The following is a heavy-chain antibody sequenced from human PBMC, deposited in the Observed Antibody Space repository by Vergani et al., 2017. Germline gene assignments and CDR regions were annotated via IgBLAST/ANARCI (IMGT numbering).Heavy chain of an antibody. D-gene: IGHD2-15*01. CDR1: GASINNDFYY. CDR2: IYVSGIT. CDR3: AGDNKRLRPGAFDL. V-gene: IGHV4-61*02. Sequence: QVQLQESGPGLVKPSQTLSLTCTVSGASINNDFYYWPWIRQPAGKGLEWIGRIYVSGITDYNSSLQSPVSMSVDTSKNQFSLTLTSVTAADTAVYYCAGDNKRLRPGAFDLWGQGTMVTVSS. J-gene: IGHJ3*01.